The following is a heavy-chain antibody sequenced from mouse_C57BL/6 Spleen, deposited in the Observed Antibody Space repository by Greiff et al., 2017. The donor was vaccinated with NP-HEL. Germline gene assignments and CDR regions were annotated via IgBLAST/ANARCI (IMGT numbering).Heavy chain of an antibody. CDR1: GYTFTSYW. V-gene: IGHV1-61*01. J-gene: IGHJ3*01. CDR3: AREIYDYEFAY. Sequence: QVQLQQPGAELVRPGSSVKLSCKASGYTFTSYWMDWVKQRPGQGLEWIGNIYPSDSETHYNQKFKDKATLTVDKSSSTAYMQLSSLTSEDSAVYYCAREIYDYEFAYWGQGTLVTVSA. D-gene: IGHD2-4*01. CDR2: IYPSDSET.